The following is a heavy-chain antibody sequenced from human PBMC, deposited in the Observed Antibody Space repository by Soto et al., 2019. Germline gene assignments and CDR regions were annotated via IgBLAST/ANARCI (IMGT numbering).Heavy chain of an antibody. CDR1: GYTLTSYG. J-gene: IGHJ6*02. Sequence: QVQLVQSGAEVTKPGASVKVSCKASGYTLTSYGISWVRQAPGQGLEWMGWISAYNGDTNYAQSPQGRVTMTTDTSTTTAYMELRSLRSDDTAVYYCATPIGYSSYYYGMDVWGQGTTVTVSS. CDR3: ATPIGYSSYYYGMDV. CDR2: ISAYNGDT. D-gene: IGHD2-15*01. V-gene: IGHV1-18*01.